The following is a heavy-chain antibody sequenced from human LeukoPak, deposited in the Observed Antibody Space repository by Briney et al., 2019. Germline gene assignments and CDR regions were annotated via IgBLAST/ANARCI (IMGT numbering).Heavy chain of an antibody. CDR2: IIPIFGTA. D-gene: IGHD2-2*02. CDR1: GGTFSSYA. J-gene: IGHJ6*02. CDR3: ARFLGYCSSTSCYNDYYYYGMDV. V-gene: IGHV1-69*13. Sequence: SVKVSCKASGGTFSSYAISWVRQAPGQGLERMGGIIPIFGTANYAQKFQGRVTITADESTSTAYMELSSLRSEDTAVYYCARFLGYCSSTSCYNDYYYYGMDVWGQGTTVTVSS.